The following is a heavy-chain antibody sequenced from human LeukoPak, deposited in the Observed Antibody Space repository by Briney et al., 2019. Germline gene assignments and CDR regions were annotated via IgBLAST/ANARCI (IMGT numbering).Heavy chain of an antibody. Sequence: GGSLRLSCATSGFTFSSYSMNWVRQAPGKGLEWVSAISGSGGGTYYAESVKGRYTISRDNSKNTLYLQMNSLRAEDTAVYHCAKTTSPYYYDSSGDFYYMDVWGKGTTVTVSS. CDR2: ISGSGGGT. D-gene: IGHD3-22*01. J-gene: IGHJ6*03. V-gene: IGHV3-23*01. CDR1: GFTFSSYS. CDR3: AKTTSPYYYDSSGDFYYMDV.